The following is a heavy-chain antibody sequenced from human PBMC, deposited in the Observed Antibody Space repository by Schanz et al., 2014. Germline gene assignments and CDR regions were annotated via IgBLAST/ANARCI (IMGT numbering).Heavy chain of an antibody. CDR3: TRDRGALINHNDALDL. CDR1: GFTVSSNY. J-gene: IGHJ3*01. CDR2: ISNSGYTI. D-gene: IGHD3-16*01. Sequence: QVQLVESGGGVVQPGRSLRLSCAASGFTVSSNYMSWVRQAPGKGLEWVSYISNSGYTIYYADSVKGRFTISRDNAKNSLYLQMNSLRSEDTAVYYCTRDRGALINHNDALDLWGQGTMVSVSS. V-gene: IGHV3-11*04.